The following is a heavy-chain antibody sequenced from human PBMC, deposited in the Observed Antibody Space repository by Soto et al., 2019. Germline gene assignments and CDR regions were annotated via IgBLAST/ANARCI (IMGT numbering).Heavy chain of an antibody. Sequence: QLQLQESGPGLVKPSETLSLTCSVSDDSINSDKYYWGWIRQPPGKGLEWIGSIYYRGNAYYNPSHQTRATISLDKSKSQFSLKLNSVTAADSAVYFCARLEGLATISYYFDFWGPGALVTVSS. J-gene: IGHJ4*02. V-gene: IGHV4-39*01. D-gene: IGHD5-12*01. CDR2: IYYRGNA. CDR1: DDSINSDKYY. CDR3: ARLEGLATISYYFDF.